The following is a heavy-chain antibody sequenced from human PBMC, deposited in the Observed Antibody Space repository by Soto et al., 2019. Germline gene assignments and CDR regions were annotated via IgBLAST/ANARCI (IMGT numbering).Heavy chain of an antibody. CDR3: ARELQGLYYFDF. J-gene: IGHJ4*02. D-gene: IGHD4-4*01. V-gene: IGHV1-3*01. CDR1: GYTFTSYA. CDR2: INADNGDT. Sequence: ASVKVSCKTSGYTFTSYAIHWVRQAPGQRLEWMGWINADNGDTKYPQKFSGRVTITRDTSANTAFMELSSLRSEDTAMYYCARELQGLYYFDFWGQGTLVTVS.